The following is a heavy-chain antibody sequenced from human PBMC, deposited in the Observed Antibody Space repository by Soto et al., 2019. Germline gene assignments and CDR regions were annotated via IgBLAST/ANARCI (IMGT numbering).Heavy chain of an antibody. CDR3: ARLPGVRGVFDGFNV. CDR1: GYIFIDYW. CDR2: VYPRDSDT. D-gene: IGHD3-10*01. V-gene: IGHV5-51*01. J-gene: IGHJ3*01. Sequence: GESLKISCKASGYIFIDYWIGWVRQMPGKGLEWMWIVYPRDSDTRYSPSFQGQITISADRSTGTAYLQWSSLEASDTAMYCCARLPGVRGVFDGFNVWGQGTMVTVSS.